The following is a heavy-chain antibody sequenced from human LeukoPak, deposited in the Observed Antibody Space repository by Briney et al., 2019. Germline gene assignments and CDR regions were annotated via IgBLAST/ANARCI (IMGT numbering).Heavy chain of an antibody. V-gene: IGHV4-39*07. CDR2: IYYSGST. D-gene: IGHD2-2*01. CDR1: GDSISSSGNY. J-gene: IGHJ4*02. CDR3: ARMMRQYQLPDY. Sequence: SETLSLTCIVFGDSISSSGNYWGWIRQPPGKGLEWIGSIYYSGSTYYNPSLKSRVTISVDTSKNQFSLKLNSVTAADTAVYYCARMMRQYQLPDYWGQGTLVTVSS.